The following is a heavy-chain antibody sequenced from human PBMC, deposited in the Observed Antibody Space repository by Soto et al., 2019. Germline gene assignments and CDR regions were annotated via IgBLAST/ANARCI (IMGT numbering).Heavy chain of an antibody. CDR3: ARHLYDYVWGSYRH. CDR2: INPNSGGT. CDR1: GYTFTGYY. J-gene: IGHJ4*02. D-gene: IGHD3-16*02. V-gene: IGHV1-2*04. Sequence: ASVKVSCKASGYTFTGYYMHWVRQAPGQGLEWMGWINPNSGGTNYAQKFQGWVTMTRDTSISTAYMELSRLRSDDTAVYYCARHLYDYVWGSYRHWGQGTLVTVS.